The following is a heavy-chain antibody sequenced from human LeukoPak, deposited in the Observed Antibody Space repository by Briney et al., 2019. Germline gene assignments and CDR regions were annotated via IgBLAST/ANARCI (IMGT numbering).Heavy chain of an antibody. V-gene: IGHV1-46*01. D-gene: IGHD5-18*01. CDR3: ARALPHRRLMDTTMEQHWFDP. Sequence: GASVKVSCKASGYIFTSYFMHWVRQAPGQGLEWMGLINRSGGSTRYAQKLQGRATMTRDMSTSTVYMELSSLRSEDTAVYYCARALPHRRLMDTTMEQHWFDPWGQGTLVTVSS. J-gene: IGHJ5*02. CDR1: GYIFTSYF. CDR2: INRSGGST.